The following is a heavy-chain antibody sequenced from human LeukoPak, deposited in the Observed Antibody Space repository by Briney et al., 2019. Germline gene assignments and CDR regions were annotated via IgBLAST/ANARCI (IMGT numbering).Heavy chain of an antibody. CDR2: IYHSGST. CDR1: GYSISSGYY. D-gene: IGHD5-18*01. Sequence: SETLSLTCTVSGYSISSGYYWGWIRQPPGKGLGWIGSIYHSGSTYYNPSLKSRVTISVDTSKNQFSLKLSSVTAADTAVYYCARARYSYGEFDYWGQGTLVTVSS. CDR3: ARARYSYGEFDY. V-gene: IGHV4-38-2*02. J-gene: IGHJ4*02.